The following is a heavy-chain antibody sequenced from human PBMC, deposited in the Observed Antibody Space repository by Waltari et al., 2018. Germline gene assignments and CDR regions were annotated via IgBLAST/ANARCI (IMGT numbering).Heavy chain of an antibody. Sequence: EVQLVESGGGLVKPGGSLRLSCAASGFTFSNAWMSWVRAAPGKGLEWVGRIKSKTDGGTTDYAAPVKGRFTISRDDSKNTLYLQMNSLKTEDTAVYYCTTRYSSSWPYYYYMDVWGKGTTVTISS. V-gene: IGHV3-15*01. J-gene: IGHJ6*03. D-gene: IGHD6-13*01. CDR1: GFTFSNAW. CDR3: TTRYSSSWPYYYYMDV. CDR2: IKSKTDGGTT.